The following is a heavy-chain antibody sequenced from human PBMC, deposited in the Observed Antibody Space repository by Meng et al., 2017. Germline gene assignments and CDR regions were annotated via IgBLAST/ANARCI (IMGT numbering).Heavy chain of an antibody. V-gene: IGHV3-74*01. CDR3: ARDVVVGETTRTPLDY. J-gene: IGHJ4*02. Sequence: GESLKISCAASGFTFRNHWMHWVRQTPGKGLVWVSRINTDGSLINYADSVKGRFTISRDNAKDTLYLRMNSLRVEDTAVYYCARDVVVGETTRTPLDYWGQGTRVTVSS. CDR1: GFTFRNHW. D-gene: IGHD1-1*01. CDR2: INTDGSLI.